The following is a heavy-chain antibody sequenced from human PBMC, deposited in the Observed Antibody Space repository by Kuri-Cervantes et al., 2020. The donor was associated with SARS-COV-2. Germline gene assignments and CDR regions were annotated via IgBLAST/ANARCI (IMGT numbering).Heavy chain of an antibody. CDR3: ATRGDYNSGFFDN. D-gene: IGHD3-10*01. Sequence: GESLKISCTASGFTFSNYWMTWVRQAPGKGLEWVANIKEDGNEKYYVDSVKGRFTISRDNAKNLLYLEMNSLRGEDTAVYYCATRGDYNSGFFDNWGQGTRGTGSS. CDR2: IKEDGNEK. V-gene: IGHV3-7*01. CDR1: GFTFSNYW. J-gene: IGHJ4*02.